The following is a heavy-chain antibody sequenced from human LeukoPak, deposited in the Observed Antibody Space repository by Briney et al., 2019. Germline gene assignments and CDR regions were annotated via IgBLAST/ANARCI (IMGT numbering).Heavy chain of an antibody. CDR2: ISYDGSNK. CDR3: ARDAHPYYDSSGYYYY. CDR1: GFTFSSYA. D-gene: IGHD3-22*01. V-gene: IGHV3-30-3*01. J-gene: IGHJ4*02. Sequence: GGSLRLSCAASGFTFSSYAMHWVRQAPGKGLEWVAVISYDGSNKYYADSVKGRFTISRDNSKHTLYLQMNSLRAEDTAVYYCARDAHPYYDSSGYYYYWGQGTLVTVSS.